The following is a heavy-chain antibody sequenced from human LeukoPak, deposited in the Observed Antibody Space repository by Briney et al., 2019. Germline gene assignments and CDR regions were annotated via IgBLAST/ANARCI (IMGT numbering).Heavy chain of an antibody. Sequence: PSETLSLTCTVSGGSISSSSYYWSWIRQPPGKGLEWIGEINHGGSTNYNPSLKSRVTISVDTSNNEFSLRLNSVTAADTAVYYCARQNYYDSSGHNWFDPWGQGTLVTVSS. D-gene: IGHD3-22*01. CDR1: GGSISSSSYY. J-gene: IGHJ5*02. V-gene: IGHV4-39*07. CDR3: ARQNYYDSSGHNWFDP. CDR2: INHGGST.